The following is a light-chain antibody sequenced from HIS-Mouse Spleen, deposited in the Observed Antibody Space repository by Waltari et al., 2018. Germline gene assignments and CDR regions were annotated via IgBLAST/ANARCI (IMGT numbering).Light chain of an antibody. Sequence: EXVXXXSXGXXXLSXXXRATLXGRASQSVSSSYLAWYQQKPGQAXRLRIYGASSXAXXIPDXFSGSGSGTDXTLTISRLEPEDFAVYXCQQYGSSPLTFGGGTKVEIK. CDR3: QQYGSSPLT. J-gene: IGKJ4*01. CDR2: GAS. V-gene: IGKV3-20*01. CDR1: QSVSSSY.